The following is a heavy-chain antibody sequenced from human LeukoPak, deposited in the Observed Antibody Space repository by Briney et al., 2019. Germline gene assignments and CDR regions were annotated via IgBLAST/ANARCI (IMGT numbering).Heavy chain of an antibody. CDR1: GGSFSGYY. Sequence: PSETLSLTCAVYGGSFSGYYWSWIRQPPGKGLEWIGEINHSGSTNYNPSLKSRVTISVDTSKNQFSLKLSSVTAADTAVYYCARGPAYYDFWSGYYTGYFRHWGQGTLVTVSS. D-gene: IGHD3-3*01. J-gene: IGHJ1*01. CDR2: INHSGST. CDR3: ARGPAYYDFWSGYYTGYFRH. V-gene: IGHV4-34*01.